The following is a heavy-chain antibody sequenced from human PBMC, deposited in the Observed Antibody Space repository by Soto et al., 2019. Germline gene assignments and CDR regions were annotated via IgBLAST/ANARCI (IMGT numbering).Heavy chain of an antibody. CDR1: GFTFNSYG. J-gene: IGHJ2*01. CDR2: IWYDGSNR. Sequence: QVQLVESGGGVVQPVRSLRLSCAASGFTFNSYGMHWVRQAPGKGLEWVAVIWYDGSNRDYAESVKGRFTISRDNSENTVYLHMNTLRAEDTAVYYCARGLVPAAAYWYFDLWGRGTLVTVSS. D-gene: IGHD2-2*01. CDR3: ARGLVPAAAYWYFDL. V-gene: IGHV3-33*01.